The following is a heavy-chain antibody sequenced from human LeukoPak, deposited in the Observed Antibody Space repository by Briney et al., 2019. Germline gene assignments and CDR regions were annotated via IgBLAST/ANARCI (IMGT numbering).Heavy chain of an antibody. CDR3: ARLSANYEMTFDY. CDR1: GGSISSSSYY. D-gene: IGHD1-7*01. V-gene: IGHV4-39*01. J-gene: IGHJ4*02. CDR2: IYYSGST. Sequence: PSETLSLTCTVSGGSISSSSYYWGWIRQPPGKGLEWIGSIYYSGSTYYNPSPKSRVTISVDASKNQFSLKLSSVTAADTAVYYCARLSANYEMTFDYWGQGTLVTVSS.